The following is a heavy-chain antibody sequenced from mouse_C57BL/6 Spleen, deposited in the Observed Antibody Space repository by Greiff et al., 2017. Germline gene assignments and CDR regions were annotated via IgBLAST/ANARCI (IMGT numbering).Heavy chain of an antibody. V-gene: IGHV5-4*03. J-gene: IGHJ2*01. CDR1: GFTFSSYA. Sequence: EVKLMESGGGLVKPGGSLKLSCAASGFTFSSYAMSWVRQTPEKRLEWVATISDGGSYTYYPDNVKGRFTISRDNAKNNLYLQMSHLKSEDTAMYYCARFGDYGDYWGQGTTLTVSS. CDR3: ARFGDYGDY. CDR2: ISDGGSYT.